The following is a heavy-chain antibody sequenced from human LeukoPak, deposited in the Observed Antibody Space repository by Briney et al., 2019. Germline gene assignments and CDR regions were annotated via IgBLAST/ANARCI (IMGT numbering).Heavy chain of an antibody. V-gene: IGHV3-53*01. CDR1: GFTVSSNY. J-gene: IGHJ4*02. D-gene: IGHD4-17*01. CDR2: IYSGGST. Sequence: GGSLRLSCAASGFTVSSNYMSWVRQAPGKGLEWVSVIYSGGSTYYADSVKGRFTISRDNSKNTLYLQMNSLRAEDTAVYYCARAGHYGDYHPFDYWGQGTLVTVSS. CDR3: ARAGHYGDYHPFDY.